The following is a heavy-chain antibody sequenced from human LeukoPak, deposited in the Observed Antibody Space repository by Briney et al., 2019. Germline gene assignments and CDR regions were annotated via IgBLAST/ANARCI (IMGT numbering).Heavy chain of an antibody. CDR2: IYYSGST. J-gene: IGHJ3*02. CDR1: GGSISSSSYY. V-gene: IGHV4-39*07. CDR3: ARVRDGYKNAFGI. Sequence: PSETLSLTCTVSGGSISSSSYYWGWIRQPPGKGLEWIGSIYYSGSTYYNPSLKSRVTISVDTSKNQFSLKLSSVTAADTAVYYCARVRDGYKNAFGIWGQGTMVTVSS. D-gene: IGHD5-24*01.